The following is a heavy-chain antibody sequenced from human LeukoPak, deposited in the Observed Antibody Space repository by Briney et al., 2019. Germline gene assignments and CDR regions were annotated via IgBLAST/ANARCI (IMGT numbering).Heavy chain of an antibody. Sequence: ASVKVSCKASGYTFTSYAINWVRQAPGQGLEWMGWININTGNPTYAQGFTGRFVFSLDTSVSTAYLQISSLEAEDTAVYYCARMVGATGDYWGQGTLVTVSS. V-gene: IGHV7-4-1*02. CDR2: ININTGNP. J-gene: IGHJ4*02. D-gene: IGHD1-26*01. CDR1: GYTFTSYA. CDR3: ARMVGATGDY.